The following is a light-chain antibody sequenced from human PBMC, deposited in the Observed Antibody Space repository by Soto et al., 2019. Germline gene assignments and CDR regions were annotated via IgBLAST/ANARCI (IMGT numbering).Light chain of an antibody. CDR1: QSISSNY. V-gene: IGKV3-20*01. CDR2: IAS. J-gene: IGKJ1*01. Sequence: EIVLTQSTGTLSLFAGERATLSCRATQSISSNYLAWYQQKPGQAPRLLIYIASRRATGIPDRFSGSGSGTDFTLTISRLEPEDSALYYCQQYGTSPWTFGQGTKVEIK. CDR3: QQYGTSPWT.